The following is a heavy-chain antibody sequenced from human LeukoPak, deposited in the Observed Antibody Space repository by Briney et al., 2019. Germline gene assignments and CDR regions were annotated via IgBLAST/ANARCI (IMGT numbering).Heavy chain of an antibody. J-gene: IGHJ3*02. V-gene: IGHV4-30-4*01. Sequence: TLSLTCPVSGGSISSGDYYWSCIRQPPGKGLEWLGYIYYSGSTYYNPSLKSRVTISVDTSKNQFSLKLSSVTAADTAVYYCARDPAEDDAFDIWGQGTMVTVSS. CDR2: IYYSGST. CDR3: ARDPAEDDAFDI. CDR1: GGSISSGDYY.